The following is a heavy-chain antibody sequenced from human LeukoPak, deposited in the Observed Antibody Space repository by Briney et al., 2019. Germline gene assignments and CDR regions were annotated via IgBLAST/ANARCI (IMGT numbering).Heavy chain of an antibody. CDR2: ISGSGGST. CDR1: GFTFSSYA. D-gene: IGHD3-3*01. Sequence: GGSLRLPCAASGFTFSSYAMSWVRQAPGKGLEWVSAISGSGGSTYYADSVKGRFTISRDNSKNTLYLQMNSLRAEDTAVYYCARAKIQEVTIFGVVIPAYDAFDIWGQGTMVTVSS. J-gene: IGHJ3*02. CDR3: ARAKIQEVTIFGVVIPAYDAFDI. V-gene: IGHV3-23*01.